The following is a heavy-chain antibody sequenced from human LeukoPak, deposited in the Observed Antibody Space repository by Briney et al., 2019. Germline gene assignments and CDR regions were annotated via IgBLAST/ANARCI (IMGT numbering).Heavy chain of an antibody. Sequence: SETLSLTCTVSGYSISSGYYWGWIRQPPGKGLEWIGSIYHSGSTYYNPSLKSRVTISVDTSKNQFSLELSSVTAADTAVYYCARESSYGYFDYWGQGTPVTVSS. J-gene: IGHJ4*02. D-gene: IGHD5-18*01. V-gene: IGHV4-38-2*02. CDR2: IYHSGST. CDR3: ARESSYGYFDY. CDR1: GYSISSGYY.